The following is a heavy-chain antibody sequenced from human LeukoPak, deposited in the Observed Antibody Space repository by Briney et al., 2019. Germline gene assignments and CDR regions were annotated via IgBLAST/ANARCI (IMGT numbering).Heavy chain of an antibody. CDR3: ATNPWGGYCSSTSCHLSY. Sequence: TGGSLRLSCAASGFTFSTYNTNWVRQAPGKGLEWVSSISSSSSYIYYADSVKGRFTISRDNAKNSLYLQMNSLRAEDTAVYYCATNPWGGYCSSTSCHLSYWGQGILVTVSS. CDR1: GFTFSTYN. V-gene: IGHV3-21*01. CDR2: ISSSSSYI. J-gene: IGHJ4*02. D-gene: IGHD2-2*01.